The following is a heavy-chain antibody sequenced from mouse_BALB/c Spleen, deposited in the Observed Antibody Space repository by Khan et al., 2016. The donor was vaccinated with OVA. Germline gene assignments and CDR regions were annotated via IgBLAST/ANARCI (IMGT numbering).Heavy chain of an antibody. CDR2: ISSGSSTI. Sequence: EVELVESGGGLVQPGGSRKLSCAASGFTFSGFGMHWVRQAPEKGLEWVAYISSGSSTIYYADTVKGRFTISRDNPKNTLFLQMTSLRSEGTALYYCARRDSFDYWGQGTTLTVSS. CDR1: GFTFSGFG. V-gene: IGHV5-17*02. CDR3: ARRDSFDY. J-gene: IGHJ2*01.